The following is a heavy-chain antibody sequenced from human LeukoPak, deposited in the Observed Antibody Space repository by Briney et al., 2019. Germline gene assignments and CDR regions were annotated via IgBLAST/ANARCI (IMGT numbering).Heavy chain of an antibody. V-gene: IGHV3-30-3*01. Sequence: GGSLRLSCAASGFTFSSYAIHWVRQAPGKGLEWVAVISYDGSNKYYADSVEGRFTISRDNSKNTLYLQMNSLRAEDTAVYYCAREGGNDYDWFDPWGQGTLVTVSS. CDR3: AREGGNDYDWFDP. CDR2: ISYDGSNK. CDR1: GFTFSSYA. J-gene: IGHJ5*02. D-gene: IGHD4-17*01.